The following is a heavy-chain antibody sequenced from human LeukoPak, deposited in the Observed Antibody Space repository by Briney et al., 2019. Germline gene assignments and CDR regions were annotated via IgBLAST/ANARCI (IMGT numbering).Heavy chain of an antibody. D-gene: IGHD3-10*01. CDR1: GGSFSGYY. V-gene: IGHV4-34*01. CDR3: ARGWVTMVRGVTGAFDI. CDR2: INHSGST. Sequence: PSETLSLTCAVHGGSFSGYYWSWIRQPPGKGLEWIGEINHSGSTNYNPSLKSRVTISVDTSKNQFSLKLSSVTAADTAVYYCARGWVTMVRGVTGAFDIWGQGTMVTVSS. J-gene: IGHJ3*02.